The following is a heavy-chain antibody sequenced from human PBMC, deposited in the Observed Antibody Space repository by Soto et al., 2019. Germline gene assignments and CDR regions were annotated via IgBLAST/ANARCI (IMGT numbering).Heavy chain of an antibody. CDR1: GYTFTGYY. CDR2: INPNSGGT. Sequence: ASVKVSCKASGYTFTGYYMHWVRQAPGQGLEWMGWINPNSGGTNYAQKFQGWVTMTRDTSISTAYMELSRLRSDDTAVYYCAREAQYSGYFSRENYFDYWGQGTLVTVSS. J-gene: IGHJ4*02. D-gene: IGHD5-12*01. CDR3: AREAQYSGYFSRENYFDY. V-gene: IGHV1-2*04.